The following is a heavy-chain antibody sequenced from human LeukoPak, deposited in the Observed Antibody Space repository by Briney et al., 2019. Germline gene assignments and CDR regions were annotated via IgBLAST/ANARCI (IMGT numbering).Heavy chain of an antibody. CDR2: ISYDGSNK. V-gene: IGHV3-30*14. D-gene: IGHD3-10*01. Sequence: GGSLRLSCAASGFTFSSYAMHWVRQAPGKGLEWVAVISYDGSNKYYADPVKGRFTISRDNSKNTLYLQMNSLRAEDTAVYYCATWYYYGSGTGPFDYWGQGTLVTVSS. CDR1: GFTFSSYA. J-gene: IGHJ4*02. CDR3: ATWYYYGSGTGPFDY.